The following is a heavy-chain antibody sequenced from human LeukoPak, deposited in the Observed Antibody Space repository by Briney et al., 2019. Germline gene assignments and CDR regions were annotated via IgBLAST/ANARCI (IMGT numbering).Heavy chain of an antibody. CDR1: GFTFSDYY. J-gene: IGHJ5*02. CDR3: ARVTVLLWFGDYNWFDP. D-gene: IGHD3-10*01. CDR2: ISSSGSTI. V-gene: IGHV3-11*04. Sequence: GGSLRLSCAASGFTFSDYYMSWIRQAPGKGLEWVSYISSSGSTIYYADSVKGRFTISRDNAKNSLYLQMNSLRAEDTAVYYCARVTVLLWFGDYNWFDPRGQGTLVTVSS.